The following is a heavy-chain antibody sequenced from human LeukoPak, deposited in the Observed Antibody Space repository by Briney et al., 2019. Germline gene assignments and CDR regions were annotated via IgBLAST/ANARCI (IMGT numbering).Heavy chain of an antibody. CDR2: ISAYNGNT. V-gene: IGHV1-18*01. Sequence: ASVKVSCKASGYTFTSYGISWVRQAPGQGLEWMGWISAYNGNTNYAQKLQGRVTMTTDTSTSTAYMELRSLRSDDTAAYYCARVKYDILTGYYRSSDYWGQGTLVTVSS. J-gene: IGHJ4*02. D-gene: IGHD3-9*01. CDR3: ARVKYDILTGYYRSSDY. CDR1: GYTFTSYG.